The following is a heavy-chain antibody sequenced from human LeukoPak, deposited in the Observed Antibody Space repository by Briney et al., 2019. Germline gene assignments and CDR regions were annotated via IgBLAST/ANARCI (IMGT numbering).Heavy chain of an antibody. J-gene: IGHJ4*02. CDR3: ARHPGMRYSGSYVDY. CDR2: IYYSGST. V-gene: IGHV4-59*08. Sequence: KSSETLSLTCTVSGGSISGYYWSWIRQPPGEGLEWIGYIYYSGSTNYSPSLKSRVTISVDTSKNQFSLKLSSVTAADTAVYYCARHPGMRYSGSYVDYWGQGTLVTVSS. D-gene: IGHD1-26*01. CDR1: GGSISGYY.